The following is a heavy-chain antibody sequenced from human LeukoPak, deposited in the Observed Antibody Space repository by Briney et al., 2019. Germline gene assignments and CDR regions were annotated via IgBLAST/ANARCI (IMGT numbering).Heavy chain of an antibody. Sequence: PGGSLRLSCAASGFTFSSYTMSWVRQAPGKGLEWVSTITTSDGNTYYADSVKGRFTVSRDNAKNSLYLQMNSLRAEDTAVYYCAREGTPPSYGMDVWGQGTTVTVSS. CDR3: AREGTPPSYGMDV. CDR1: GFTFSSYT. D-gene: IGHD2-15*01. J-gene: IGHJ6*02. CDR2: ITTSDGNT. V-gene: IGHV3-23*01.